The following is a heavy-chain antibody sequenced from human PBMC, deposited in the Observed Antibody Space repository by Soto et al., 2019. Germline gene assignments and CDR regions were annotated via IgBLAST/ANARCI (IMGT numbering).Heavy chain of an antibody. CDR2: ISYDGSNK. Sequence: GGSLRLSCAASGFTFSSYGMHWVRQAPGKGLEWVAVISYDGSNKYYADSVKGRFTISRDNSKNTLYLQMNSLRAEDTAVYYCAKSGLSLDYWGQGTLVTAPQ. D-gene: IGHD3-10*01. CDR3: AKSGLSLDY. J-gene: IGHJ4*02. CDR1: GFTFSSYG. V-gene: IGHV3-30*18.